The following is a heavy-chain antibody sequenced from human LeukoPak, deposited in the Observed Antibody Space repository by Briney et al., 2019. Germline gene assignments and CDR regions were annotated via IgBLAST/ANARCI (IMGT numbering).Heavy chain of an antibody. CDR2: INPNSGGT. D-gene: IGHD6-19*01. CDR1: GYTFTGYY. J-gene: IGHJ6*03. CDR3: ARGGSIAVAEYMDV. V-gene: IGHV1-2*02. Sequence: GASVKVSCKASGYTFTGYYMHWVRQAPGQGLEWMGWINPNSGGTNYAQKFQGRVTMTRDTSISTAYMELSRLRSDDTAVYYCARGGSIAVAEYMDVWGKGSTVTVSS.